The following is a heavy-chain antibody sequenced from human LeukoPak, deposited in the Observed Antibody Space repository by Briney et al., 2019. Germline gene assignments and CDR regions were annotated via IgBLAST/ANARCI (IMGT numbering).Heavy chain of an antibody. Sequence: PSETLSLTCAVYGGSFSGYYWSWIRQPPGKGLEWIGEINHSGSTNYNPSLKSRVTISVDTSKNQFSLKLSSVTAADTAVYYCARLGGFGTSYYYYMDVWGKGTTVTASS. CDR2: INHSGST. CDR1: GGSFSGYY. J-gene: IGHJ6*03. D-gene: IGHD2-2*01. V-gene: IGHV4-34*01. CDR3: ARLGGFGTSYYYYMDV.